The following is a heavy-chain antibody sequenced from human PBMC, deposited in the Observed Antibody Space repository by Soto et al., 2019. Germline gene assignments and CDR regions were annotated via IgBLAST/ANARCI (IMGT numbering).Heavy chain of an antibody. D-gene: IGHD3-22*01. Sequence: EVQLLGSGGGLVQPGGSPRLSCAASGFTFSSYAMSWVRQAPGKGLEWVSAISGSGGSTYYADSVKGRFTISRDNSKNTLYLQMNSLRAEDTAVYYCAKGARITMIVVVISGVDWFDPWGQGTLVTVSS. J-gene: IGHJ5*02. CDR2: ISGSGGST. CDR1: GFTFSSYA. V-gene: IGHV3-23*01. CDR3: AKGARITMIVVVISGVDWFDP.